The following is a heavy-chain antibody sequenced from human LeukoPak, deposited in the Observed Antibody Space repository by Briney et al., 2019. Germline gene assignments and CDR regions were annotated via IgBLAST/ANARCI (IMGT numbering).Heavy chain of an antibody. V-gene: IGHV3-23*01. D-gene: IGHD5-24*01. CDR2: ITHGGWTK. CDR3: AKSKPAGSDGYVHFYDQ. Sequence: PGGSLRLSCAASGFTFNTYAMSWVRLGPTKGLEWASSITHGGWTKYSDSVKGRLTISRDNSRNTLYLQINSLRADDTALYYCAKSKPAGSDGYVHFYDQWGQGTLVTVSS. CDR1: GFTFNTYA. J-gene: IGHJ4*02.